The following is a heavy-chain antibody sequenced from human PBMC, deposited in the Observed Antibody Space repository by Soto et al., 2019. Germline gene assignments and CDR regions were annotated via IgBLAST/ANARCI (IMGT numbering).Heavy chain of an antibody. D-gene: IGHD6-13*01. Sequence: PGGSLRLSCAASGFTFSSYGMHWVRQAPGKGLEWVAVISYDGSNKYYADSVKGRFTISRDNSKNTLYLQMNSLRAEDTAVYYCAKVRSIAAAGTDIYYYYGMDVWGQGTTVTVSS. V-gene: IGHV3-30*18. CDR3: AKVRSIAAAGTDIYYYYGMDV. CDR2: ISYDGSNK. J-gene: IGHJ6*02. CDR1: GFTFSSYG.